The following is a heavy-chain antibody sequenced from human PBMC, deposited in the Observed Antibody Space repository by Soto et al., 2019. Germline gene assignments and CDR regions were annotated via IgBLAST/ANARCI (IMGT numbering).Heavy chain of an antibody. CDR3: AKDTYYHDSSGYYVFDY. Sequence: PGGSLRLFCAASGFTFSNAWMSWVRQAPGKGLEWVAVISYDGSNKQYGDSVKGRFTMSRDNSKNTVHLQMNSLRVEDTAVYYCAKDTYYHDSSGYYVFDYWGQGTLVTVSS. V-gene: IGHV3-30*18. J-gene: IGHJ4*02. D-gene: IGHD3-22*01. CDR2: ISYDGSNK. CDR1: GFTFSNAW.